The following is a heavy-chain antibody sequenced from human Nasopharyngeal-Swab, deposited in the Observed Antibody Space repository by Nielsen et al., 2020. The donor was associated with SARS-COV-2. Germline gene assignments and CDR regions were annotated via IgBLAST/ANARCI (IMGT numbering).Heavy chain of an antibody. D-gene: IGHD5-18*01. CDR1: GYTFTSYD. CDR2: MNPNSGNT. CDR3: ARGPPGGYGYNWFDP. J-gene: IGHJ5*02. Sequence: GESLKISCAASGYTFTSYDINWVRQATGQGLEWMGWMNPNSGNTGYAQKFQGRVTMTRNTSISTAYMELSSLRSEDTAVYYCARGPPGGYGYNWFDPWGQGTLVTVSS. V-gene: IGHV1-8*01.